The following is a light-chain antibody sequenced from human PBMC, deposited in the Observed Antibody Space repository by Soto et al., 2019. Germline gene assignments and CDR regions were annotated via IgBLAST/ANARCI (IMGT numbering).Light chain of an antibody. CDR3: QQSYSTPLT. V-gene: IGKV1-39*01. CDR2: AAS. Sequence: DIQMTQSPSSLSVSVGERVTITCRASQSISSYLNWYQQKPGKAPKLLIYAASSLQSGVPSRFSGGGSGTDFTLTISSLQPEDFATYYCQQSYSTPLTFGGGTKVEIK. CDR1: QSISSY. J-gene: IGKJ4*01.